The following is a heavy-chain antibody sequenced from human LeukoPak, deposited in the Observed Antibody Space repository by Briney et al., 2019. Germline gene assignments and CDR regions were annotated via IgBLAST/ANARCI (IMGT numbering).Heavy chain of an antibody. CDR3: AKHQISSSWYAY. CDR1: GFTFSSYA. D-gene: IGHD6-13*01. CDR2: ISATGGST. Sequence: GGSLRLSCAASGFTFSSYAMSWVRQAPGEGLEWVSAISATGGSTNYADSVKGRFTISRDNSENTLFLQMHSLRAEDSAVYYCAKHQISSSWYAYWGQGLLVTVSS. J-gene: IGHJ4*02. V-gene: IGHV3-23*01.